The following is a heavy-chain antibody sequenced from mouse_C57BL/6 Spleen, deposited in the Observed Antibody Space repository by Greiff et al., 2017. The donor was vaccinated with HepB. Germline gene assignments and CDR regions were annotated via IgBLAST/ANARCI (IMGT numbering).Heavy chain of an antibody. Sequence: QVTLKECGPGILQSSQTLSLTCSFSGFSLSTSGMGVSWIRQPSGKGLEWLAHIYWDDDKRYNPSLKSRLTISKDTSRNQVFLKITSVDTADTATYYCARRGAAQADRGFAYWGQGTLVTVSA. CDR1: GFSLSTSGMG. D-gene: IGHD3-2*02. CDR3: ARRGAAQADRGFAY. V-gene: IGHV8-12*01. CDR2: IYWDDDK. J-gene: IGHJ3*01.